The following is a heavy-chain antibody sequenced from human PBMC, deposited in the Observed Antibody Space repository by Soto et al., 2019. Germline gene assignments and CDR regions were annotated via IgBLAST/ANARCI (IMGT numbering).Heavy chain of an antibody. CDR2: IYHTGSA. CDR1: GGSMVTDNNS. J-gene: IGHJ4*02. D-gene: IGHD5-18*01. V-gene: IGHV4-30-2*01. CDR3: ARSGYSYGDFDF. Sequence: QLQLQASGSGLVKPSQTLSLTCAVPGGSMVTDNNSWSWIRQPPGKVLEWIGYIYHTGSAFYNPSLKGRVTISIDLSKRQFSLNVTSVTAADTAMYYCARSGYSYGDFDFWGQGLLVTVSS.